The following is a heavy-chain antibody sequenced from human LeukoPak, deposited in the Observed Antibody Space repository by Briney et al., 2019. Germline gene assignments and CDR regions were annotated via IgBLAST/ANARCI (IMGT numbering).Heavy chain of an antibody. CDR3: ARDQGYYDSSGKGFDY. CDR1: GFTFSKYW. D-gene: IGHD3-22*01. J-gene: IGHJ4*02. CDR2: IKPDGSDK. V-gene: IGHV3-7*03. Sequence: GGSLRLSCTASGFTFSKYWMSWVRQAPGKGLEWVANIKPDGSDKYYVDSVKGRFTISRDNAKNSLYLQVNSLSAEDTAVYYCARDQGYYDSSGKGFDYWGQGTLVTVSS.